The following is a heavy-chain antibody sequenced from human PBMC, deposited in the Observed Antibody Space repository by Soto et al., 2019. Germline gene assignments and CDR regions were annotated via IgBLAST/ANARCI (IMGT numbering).Heavy chain of an antibody. CDR2: IVVGSGNT. CDR3: AAEGTRLPSLNFDY. Sequence: GSSVKVSCKASGFTFTSSAVQWVQQARGKRLEWIGWIVVGSGNTNYAQRFQERVTITRDMSTSTAYMELSSLRSEDTAVYYCAAEGTRLPSLNFDYWGQGTLVTVS. D-gene: IGHD5-18*01. J-gene: IGHJ4*02. CDR1: GFTFTSSA. V-gene: IGHV1-58*01.